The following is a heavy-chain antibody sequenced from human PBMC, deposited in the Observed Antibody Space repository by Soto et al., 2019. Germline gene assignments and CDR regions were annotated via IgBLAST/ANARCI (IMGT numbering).Heavy chain of an antibody. Sequence: QVQLQESGPGLVKPSQTLSLTCTVSGGSISSGGYYWSWIRQHPGKGLEWIGYIYYSGSTYYNPSHKSRVTISVHASKNQFSLKLSSVTAADTAVYYCSRADDYGDQAWGQGTLVTVSS. CDR2: IYYSGST. J-gene: IGHJ4*02. D-gene: IGHD4-17*01. CDR1: GGSISSGGYY. V-gene: IGHV4-31*03. CDR3: SRADDYGDQA.